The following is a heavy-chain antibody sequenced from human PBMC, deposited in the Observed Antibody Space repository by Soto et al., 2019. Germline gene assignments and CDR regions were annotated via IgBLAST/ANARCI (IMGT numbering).Heavy chain of an antibody. D-gene: IGHD1-1*01. J-gene: IGHJ4*02. V-gene: IGHV3-23*01. CDR1: GFTFSSHA. CDR2: ISGGGGST. CDR3: AKEERGTTLFDN. Sequence: EVQLLESGGGLVQPGGSLRLSCTASGFTFSSHAMSWVRQSPGKGLEWVSAISGGGGSTYYADSVKGRFTISRDNSKNTLYLQMNSLRAEDTAAYYCAKEERGTTLFDNWGQGTLVTVSS.